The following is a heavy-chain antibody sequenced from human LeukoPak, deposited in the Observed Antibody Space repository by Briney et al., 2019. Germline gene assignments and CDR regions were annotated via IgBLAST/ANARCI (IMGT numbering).Heavy chain of an antibody. V-gene: IGHV3-74*01. CDR2: INSDGSST. CDR1: GFTFSSYW. D-gene: IGHD3-3*01. CDR3: ARDGEAYYDFWSGYSSWYFDY. Sequence: GGSLRLSCAASGFTFSSYWMHWVRQAPGKGLVWVSRINSDGSSTSYADSVKGRFTISRDNAKNTLYLQMNSLRAEDTAVYYCARDGEAYYDFWSGYSSWYFDYWGQGTLVTVSS. J-gene: IGHJ4*02.